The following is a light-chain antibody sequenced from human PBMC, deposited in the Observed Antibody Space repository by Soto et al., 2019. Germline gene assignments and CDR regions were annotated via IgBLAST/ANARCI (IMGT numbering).Light chain of an antibody. V-gene: IGKV2-24*01. CDR2: KVS. J-gene: IGKJ2*01. CDR1: QSLVDSDGYAY. Sequence: DIVLTQTPLSSPVTLGQPASFSCRSSQSLVDSDGYAYLSWLHQRPGQPPTLLLYKVSSRFPGVPDRVSGSEAVTDFTLTLSRVEAEDVGVYYCMQSTHFPHTFGQGTKLEIK. CDR3: MQSTHFPHT.